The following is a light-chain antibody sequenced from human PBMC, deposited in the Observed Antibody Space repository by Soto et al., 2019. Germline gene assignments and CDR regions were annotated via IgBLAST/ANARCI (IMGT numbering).Light chain of an antibody. CDR1: QSINSY. CDR2: DAS. V-gene: IGKV1-5*01. CDR3: QQDNSYSPLT. J-gene: IGKJ4*01. Sequence: DIQMTQSPSTLSAAVGDRVTITCRASQSINSYLAWYQQKPGKVPNLLIYDASSLESGVPSRFSGSGSGTEFTLTISSLQPDDFATYYCQQDNSYSPLTFGGGTKVEIK.